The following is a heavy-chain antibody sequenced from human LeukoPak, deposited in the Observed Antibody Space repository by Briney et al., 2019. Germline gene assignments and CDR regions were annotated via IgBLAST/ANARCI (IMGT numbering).Heavy chain of an antibody. V-gene: IGHV3-48*03. J-gene: IGHJ5*02. CDR1: GFSFSSYE. Sequence: GGSLRLSCAASGFSFSSYEMNWVRQAPGKGLEWVSCISSSGTNIYYADSVKGRFTISRDNAKHSLYMQMNSLRAEDTAVYYCARVPRGDWFDPWGQGTPVTVSS. CDR3: ARVPRGDWFDP. CDR2: ISSSGTNI.